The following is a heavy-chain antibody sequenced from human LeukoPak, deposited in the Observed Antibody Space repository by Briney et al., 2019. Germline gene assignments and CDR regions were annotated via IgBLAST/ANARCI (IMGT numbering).Heavy chain of an antibody. V-gene: IGHV3-48*02. CDR3: ARGRGVVVIHYFDS. D-gene: IGHD3-22*01. CDR1: GFTFSGYS. J-gene: IGHJ4*02. Sequence: GGSLRLSCAASGFTFSGYSMIWLRQAPGKGLEWVSYISGGSDAIYYADSVKGRFTISRGNAKNSLYLQMNSLRDEDTAVYYCARGRGVVVIHYFDSWGQGTLVTVSS. CDR2: ISGGSDAI.